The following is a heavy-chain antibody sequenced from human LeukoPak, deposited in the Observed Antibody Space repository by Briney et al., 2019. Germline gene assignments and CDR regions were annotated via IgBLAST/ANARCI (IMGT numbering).Heavy chain of an antibody. CDR1: GFTVSSNY. V-gene: IGHV3-53*01. Sequence: GGSLRLSCAASGFTVSSNYMSWVRQAPGKGLEWVSVIYSGGSTYYADSVKGRFTISRDNSKNTLYLQMNSLRAEDTAVYYCARDSSGWYYFDYWGQGTLVTVSS. CDR3: ARDSSGWYYFDY. J-gene: IGHJ4*02. CDR2: IYSGGST. D-gene: IGHD6-19*01.